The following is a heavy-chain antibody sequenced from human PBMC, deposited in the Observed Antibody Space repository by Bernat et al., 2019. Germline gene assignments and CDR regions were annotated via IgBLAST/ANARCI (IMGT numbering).Heavy chain of an antibody. CDR1: GFTFSSYG. Sequence: QVQLVASGGGVVQPGRSLRLSCAASGFTFSSYGMHWVRQAPGKGLEWVAVISYDGSNKYYADSVKGRFTISRDNSKNTLYLQMNSLRAEDTAVYYCAKDTGYSSGWYFDAFDIWGQGTMVTVSS. J-gene: IGHJ3*02. CDR2: ISYDGSNK. V-gene: IGHV3-30*18. D-gene: IGHD6-19*01. CDR3: AKDTGYSSGWYFDAFDI.